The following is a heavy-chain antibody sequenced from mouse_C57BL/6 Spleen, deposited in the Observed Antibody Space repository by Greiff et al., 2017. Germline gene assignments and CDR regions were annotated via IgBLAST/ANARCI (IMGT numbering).Heavy chain of an antibody. CDR2: IYPGSGST. V-gene: IGHV1-55*01. CDR1: GYTFTSYW. D-gene: IGHD4-1*01. Sequence: QVQLKQPGAELVKPGASVKMSCKASGYTFTSYWITWVKQRPGQGLEWIGDIYPGSGSTNYNEKFKSKATLTVDTSSSTAYMQLSSLTSEDSAVYYCARFLTGIWYFDVWGTGTTVTVSS. CDR3: ARFLTGIWYFDV. J-gene: IGHJ1*03.